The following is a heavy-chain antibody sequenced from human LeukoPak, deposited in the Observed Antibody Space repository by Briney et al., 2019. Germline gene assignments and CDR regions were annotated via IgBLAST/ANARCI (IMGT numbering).Heavy chain of an antibody. V-gene: IGHV3-48*03. CDR2: VSSGAGTI. D-gene: IGHD4-11*01. CDR1: GFTVRSYG. Sequence: PGGSLRLSWAAAGFTVRSYGMDSVRQAAGKGLGWGSYVSSGAGTIYYADSVKGRFTIPRDDAKNSVYLQMNNLRVEDTAVYYCARDAADSNFLNWFDPWGQGTLVIVSS. CDR3: ARDAADSNFLNWFDP. J-gene: IGHJ5*02.